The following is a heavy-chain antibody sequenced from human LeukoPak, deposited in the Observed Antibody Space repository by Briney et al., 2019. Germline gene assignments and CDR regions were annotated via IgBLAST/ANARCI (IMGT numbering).Heavy chain of an antibody. V-gene: IGHV4-38-2*02. Sequence: SETLSLNCTVSGFSLSSGYYWGWIRQSPGKGLEWIGSIYHLGSASYRSSLKSRVTMSVDTSNNQFSLKLTSVTAADTGIYYCAGTTLYDNYPDDYWGQGTLVTVSS. CDR3: AGTTLYDNYPDDY. CDR1: GFSLSSGYY. CDR2: IYHLGSA. J-gene: IGHJ4*02. D-gene: IGHD5/OR15-5a*01.